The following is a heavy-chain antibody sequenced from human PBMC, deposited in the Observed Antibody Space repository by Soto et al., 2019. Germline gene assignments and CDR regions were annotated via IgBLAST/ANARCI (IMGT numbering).Heavy chain of an antibody. CDR1: GFTFSSYS. CDR2: ISSSSSNI. J-gene: IGHJ6*02. V-gene: IGHV3-48*01. CDR3: AVTPFYGMDV. D-gene: IGHD3-16*02. Sequence: PGGSLRLSCAASGFTFSSYSMNWVRQAPGKWLEWVSYISSSSSNIYYADSVKGRFTISRDNAKNSLYLKMNSLRAEATAVYYCAVTPFYGMDVWGQGTTVTVSS.